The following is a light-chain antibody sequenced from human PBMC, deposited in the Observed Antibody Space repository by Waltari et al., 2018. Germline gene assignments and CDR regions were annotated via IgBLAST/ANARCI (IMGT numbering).Light chain of an antibody. CDR3: MQATHWPVT. CDR2: KVS. Sequence: TQSPLPLSVTIGQPASIPCSSSQSLVYTDGISYLNWFHQRTGQVPRRLIYKVSSRDSGVPDRLGGSGSGTDFTLMISSVEADDVVVYFCMQATHWPVTFGQGTRLEIK. J-gene: IGKJ5*01. CDR1: QSLVYTDGISY. V-gene: IGKV2-30*01.